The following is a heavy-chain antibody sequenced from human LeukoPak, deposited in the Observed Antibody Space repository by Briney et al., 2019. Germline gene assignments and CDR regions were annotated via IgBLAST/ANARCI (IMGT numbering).Heavy chain of an antibody. D-gene: IGHD6-13*01. CDR1: GFTFGTYA. J-gene: IGHJ4*02. CDR3: ASPRLAAAGTGGY. CDR2: ISGSGGST. V-gene: IGHV3-23*01. Sequence: GGSLRLSCAASGFTFGTYAMTWVRQAPGRGLEWVSAISGSGGSTYYADSVKGRFSISRDNSKNTLYLQMNSLRAEDTAVYYCASPRLAAAGTGGYWGQGTLVTVSS.